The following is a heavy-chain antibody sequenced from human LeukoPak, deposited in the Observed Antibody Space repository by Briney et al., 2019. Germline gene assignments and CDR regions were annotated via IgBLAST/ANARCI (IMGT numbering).Heavy chain of an antibody. Sequence: GGSLRLSCAASGFTFSSYAMSWVRQAPGKGLEWVSAISGSGGSTYYADSVKGRFTISRDNSKNTLYLQMNSLRAEDTAVYYSAKDRDYDILTGYYTTQEYWGQGTLVTVSS. CDR3: AKDRDYDILTGYYTTQEY. V-gene: IGHV3-23*01. CDR1: GFTFSSYA. D-gene: IGHD3-9*01. J-gene: IGHJ4*02. CDR2: ISGSGGST.